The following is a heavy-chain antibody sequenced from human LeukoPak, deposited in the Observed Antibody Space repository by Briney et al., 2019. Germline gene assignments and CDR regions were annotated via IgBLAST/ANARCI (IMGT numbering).Heavy chain of an antibody. CDR2: ISSIGSYT. CDR3: ASPAAGTNFDC. Sequence: GGSLRLSCAASGFTFSDHYMSWIRQAPGKGLEWVSYISSIGSYTNYADSVKGRFTVSRDNAKNSLYLQMNSLRVEDTAVYYCASPAAGTNFDCWGQGTLVTVSS. V-gene: IGHV3-11*03. J-gene: IGHJ4*02. CDR1: GFTFSDHY. D-gene: IGHD6-13*01.